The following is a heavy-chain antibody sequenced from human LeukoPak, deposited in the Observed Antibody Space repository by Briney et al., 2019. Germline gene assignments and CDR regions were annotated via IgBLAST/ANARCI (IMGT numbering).Heavy chain of an antibody. Sequence: ASVKVSCKASGYTFTGYYMHWVRQAPGQGLEWMGWINPNSGGTNYAQKFQGWVTMTRDTSISTAHMELSRLRSDDTAVYYCARGVDWSTLFDYWGQGTLVTVSS. J-gene: IGHJ4*02. CDR1: GYTFTGYY. CDR3: ARGVDWSTLFDY. CDR2: INPNSGGT. V-gene: IGHV1-2*04. D-gene: IGHD3/OR15-3a*01.